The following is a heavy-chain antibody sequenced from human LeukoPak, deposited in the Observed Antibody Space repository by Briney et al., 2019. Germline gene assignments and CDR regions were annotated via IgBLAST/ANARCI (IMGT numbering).Heavy chain of an antibody. CDR1: GGSISSYY. Sequence: SETLSLTCTVSGGSISSYYWSWIRQPAGKGLEWIERIYTSGSTNYNPSLKSRVTMSVDTSKNQFSLKLSSVTAADTAVYYCARTYCSSTSCRNGYYYMDVWGKGTTVTVSS. CDR2: IYTSGST. V-gene: IGHV4-4*07. D-gene: IGHD2-2*01. J-gene: IGHJ6*03. CDR3: ARTYCSSTSCRNGYYYMDV.